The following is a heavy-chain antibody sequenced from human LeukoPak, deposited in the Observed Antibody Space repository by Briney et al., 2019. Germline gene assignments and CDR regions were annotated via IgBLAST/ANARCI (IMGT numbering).Heavy chain of an antibody. D-gene: IGHD6-6*01. CDR1: GFTFSSYA. CDR2: ISGSGGST. Sequence: GGSLRLSCAASGFTFSSYAMSWVRQAPGKGLEWVSAISGSGGSTYYADSVKGRFTISRDNSKITLYLQMNSLRAEDTAVYYCAKGIAASWGTEFQHWGQGTLVTASS. V-gene: IGHV3-23*01. J-gene: IGHJ1*01. CDR3: AKGIAASWGTEFQH.